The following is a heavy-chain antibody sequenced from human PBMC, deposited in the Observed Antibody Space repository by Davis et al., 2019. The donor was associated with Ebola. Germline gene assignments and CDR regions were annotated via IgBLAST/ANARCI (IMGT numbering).Heavy chain of an antibody. CDR3: ARAQFPTTSDH. D-gene: IGHD1-1*01. CDR1: GYTFTSYG. CDR2: INPHNGNT. Sequence: ASVKVSWKASGYTFTSYGITWVRQAPGQGLEWMGWINPHNGNTNYAQNVQGRVTMTTDTSTSTAYMEVGILRSDDTAVYYCARAQFPTTSDHWGQGTLVTVSS. J-gene: IGHJ4*02. V-gene: IGHV1-18*04.